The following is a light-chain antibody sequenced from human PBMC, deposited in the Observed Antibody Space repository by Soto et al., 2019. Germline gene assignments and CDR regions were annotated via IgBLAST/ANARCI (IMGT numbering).Light chain of an antibody. CDR2: LRS. CDR3: MQALQTPIT. CDR1: ESLLDSNGNNH. J-gene: IGKJ5*01. V-gene: IGKV2-28*01. Sequence: DIVMTQSPLSLSVIPGEPASISCWSSESLLDSNGNNHLNRSLHKPGQSPQPLIYLRSHRAPGVPDRFSGSGSGTVFTLKISRVEAGDVGVYYCMQALQTPITFGQGTRLEIK.